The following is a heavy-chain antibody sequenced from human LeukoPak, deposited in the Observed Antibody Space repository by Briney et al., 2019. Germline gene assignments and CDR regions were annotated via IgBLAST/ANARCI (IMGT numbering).Heavy chain of an antibody. CDR2: FDPEDGET. D-gene: IGHD6-13*01. CDR3: ATYSSSWYYFDH. CDR1: GYTLTELS. Sequence: ASVKVSCKVSGYTLTELSMHWVRQAPGKGLEWMGGFDPEDGETIYAQKFQGRVTMTEDTSTDTAYMELSSLRSEDTAVYYCATYSSSWYYFDHWGQGTLVTVSS. V-gene: IGHV1-24*01. J-gene: IGHJ4*02.